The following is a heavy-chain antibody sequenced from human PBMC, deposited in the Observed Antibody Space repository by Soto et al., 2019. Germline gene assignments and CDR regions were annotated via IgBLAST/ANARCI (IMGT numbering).Heavy chain of an antibody. V-gene: IGHV3-33*01. D-gene: IGHD1-1*01. J-gene: IGHJ4*02. Sequence: GGSLSLSCAASGFMFSNHGMHWVRQAPGKGLEWVAVIWSDGNNRYYADSVKGRFTISRDNSKNTLYLQMNSLRAEDTAVYYCVRGDNWNDEASDYWGQGTLVTVSS. CDR3: VRGDNWNDEASDY. CDR1: GFMFSNHG. CDR2: IWSDGNNR.